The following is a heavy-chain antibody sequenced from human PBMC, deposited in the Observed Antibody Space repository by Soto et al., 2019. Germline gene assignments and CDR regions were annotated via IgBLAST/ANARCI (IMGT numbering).Heavy chain of an antibody. CDR1: GFTFSSYA. J-gene: IGHJ6*02. CDR3: AKGIKASPSGLPDYYYYGMDV. CDR2: ISGSGGST. D-gene: IGHD1-20*01. V-gene: IGHV3-23*01. Sequence: EVQLLESGGGLVQPGGSLRLSCAASGFTFSSYAMSWVRQAPGKGLEWVSAISGSGGSTYYADSVKGRFTISRDNSENTLYLQMNSLRAEETAVYYCAKGIKASPSGLPDYYYYGMDVWGQGTTVTVSS.